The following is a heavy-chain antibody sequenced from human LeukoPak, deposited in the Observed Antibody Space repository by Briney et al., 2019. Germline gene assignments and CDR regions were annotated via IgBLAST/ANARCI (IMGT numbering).Heavy chain of an antibody. V-gene: IGHV4-61*02. Sequence: KPSETLSLTCTVSGGSISSSSYYWSWIRQPAGKGLEWIGRIYTSGSTNYNPSLKSRVTISVDTSKNQFSLKLSSVTAADTAVYYCASRSLGGFDYWGQGTLVTVSS. CDR1: GGSISSSSYY. CDR3: ASRSLGGFDY. CDR2: IYTSGST. J-gene: IGHJ4*02. D-gene: IGHD6-13*01.